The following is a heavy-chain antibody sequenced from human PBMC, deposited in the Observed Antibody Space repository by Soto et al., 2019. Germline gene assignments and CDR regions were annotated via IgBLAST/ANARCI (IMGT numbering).Heavy chain of an antibody. Sequence: QLQLRESGPGLVRPSETLSLTCTVSGNSISGTSSFWAWIRQPPGKNLEWIGSVYYTGSTYYNSSLKIRVSISIDTSKNQFSPSLNSVTAADAAVYYCTRRVRSTGPLDYWGQGAMVTVSS. V-gene: IGHV4-39*01. D-gene: IGHD4-4*01. CDR3: TRRVRSTGPLDY. CDR2: VYYTGST. CDR1: GNSISGTSSF. J-gene: IGHJ4*02.